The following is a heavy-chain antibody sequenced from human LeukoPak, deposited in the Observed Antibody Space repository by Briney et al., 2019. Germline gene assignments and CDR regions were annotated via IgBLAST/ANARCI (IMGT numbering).Heavy chain of an antibody. V-gene: IGHV3-30*04. J-gene: IGHJ4*02. CDR3: EVALDY. CDR1: GVTFSSYA. Sequence: PGGSLRLSCAASGVTFSSYAMHWVRQAPGKGLEWVAAISHDGRDKYYAVSVKGRFTVSRDNPKKTLHLEMNSLTGEDTGVYYCEVALDYWGPGTLVTVSS. CDR2: ISHDGRDK.